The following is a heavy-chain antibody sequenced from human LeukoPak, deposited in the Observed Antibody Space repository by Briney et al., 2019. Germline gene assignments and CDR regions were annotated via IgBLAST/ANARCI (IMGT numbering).Heavy chain of an antibody. CDR1: GGSISSSNW. Sequence: ASETLSLTCAVSGGSISSSNWWSWVRQPPGKGLEWIGEIYHSGSTNYNPSLKSRVTISVDKSKNQFSLKLSSVTAADTAVYYCARRRYYGSGSEDWGQGTLVTVSS. V-gene: IGHV4-4*02. J-gene: IGHJ4*02. CDR3: ARRRYYGSGSED. D-gene: IGHD3-10*01. CDR2: IYHSGST.